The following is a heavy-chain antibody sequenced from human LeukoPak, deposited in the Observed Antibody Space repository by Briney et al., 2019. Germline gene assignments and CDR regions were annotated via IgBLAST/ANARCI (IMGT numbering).Heavy chain of an antibody. CDR2: IYHSGST. J-gene: IGHJ4*02. Sequence: SETLSLTCAVSGGSISSSNWWSWVRQPPGKGLEWIGEIYHSGSTNYNPSLKSRVTISVDKSKNQFSLKLSSVTAADTAVYFCAGGGVTYYNVSGSYYLFDYWGQGTLVTVSS. V-gene: IGHV4-4*02. D-gene: IGHD3-10*01. CDR1: GGSISSSNW. CDR3: AGGGVTYYNVSGSYYLFDY.